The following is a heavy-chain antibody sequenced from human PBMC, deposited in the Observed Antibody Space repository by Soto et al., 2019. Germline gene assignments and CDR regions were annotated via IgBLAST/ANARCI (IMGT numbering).Heavy chain of an antibody. D-gene: IGHD2-15*01. J-gene: IGHJ6*02. CDR1: GFSFSSYG. V-gene: IGHV3-23*01. CDR2: ISGSGDVT. CDR3: ARDRIGRFYAIDV. Sequence: EVQLLESGGGLIQLGGSLRLSCAASGFSFSSYGMSWVRQAPGKGLEWVSGISGSGDVTYDADSVKGRLTISRDNAKNYVSLQINSLRPEDAALYYCARDRIGRFYAIDVWGQGTTVTVSS.